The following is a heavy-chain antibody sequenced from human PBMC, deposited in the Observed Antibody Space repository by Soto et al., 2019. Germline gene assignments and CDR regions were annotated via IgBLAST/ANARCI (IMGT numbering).Heavy chain of an antibody. V-gene: IGHV1-18*04. CDR1: GYTFSDYG. D-gene: IGHD3-10*01. J-gene: IGHJ2*01. CDR3: ARSYNYGSYWYFDL. Sequence: QVQLVQSGAEVKKPGASVKVSCKASGYTFSDYGITWVRQAPGQGLEWMGWISNSSGNTHFEESLQGRVTMTSDKTSTAYMELWRLRSDDSAMYYCARSYNYGSYWYFDLWGRGTLVTVSS. CDR2: ISNSSGNT.